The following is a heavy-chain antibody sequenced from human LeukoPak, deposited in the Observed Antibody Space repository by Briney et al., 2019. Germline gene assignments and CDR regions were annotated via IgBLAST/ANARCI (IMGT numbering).Heavy chain of an antibody. CDR1: GGSFSGYY. CDR3: ASSRLFLDY. V-gene: IGHV4-34*01. D-gene: IGHD3-22*01. J-gene: IGHJ4*02. Sequence: SETLSLTCAVYGGSFSGYYWSWIRQPPGKGLEWIGGINHSGSTNYNPSLKSRVTISVDTSKNQFSLKLSSVTAADTAVYYCASSRLFLDYWGQGTLVTVSS. CDR2: INHSGST.